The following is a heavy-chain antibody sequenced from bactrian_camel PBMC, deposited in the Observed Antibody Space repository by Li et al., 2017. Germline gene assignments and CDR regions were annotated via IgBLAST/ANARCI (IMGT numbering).Heavy chain of an antibody. Sequence: QVQLVESGGGSVQAGESLRLSCTASGDTYRGTCMGWFRQAPEKEREGVALIHIRTADTYYSDSAKGRFTISKDSTMRILYLQMNALQPDDTAVYTCALGARTGSTNDCTPWGMDYWGQGTQVTISS. V-gene: IGHV3-2*01. J-gene: IGHJ7*01. CDR2: IHIRTADT. D-gene: IGHD1*01. CDR1: GDTYRGTC.